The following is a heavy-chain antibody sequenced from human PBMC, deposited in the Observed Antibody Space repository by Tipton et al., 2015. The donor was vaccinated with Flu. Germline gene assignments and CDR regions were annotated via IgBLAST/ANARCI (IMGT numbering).Heavy chain of an antibody. D-gene: IGHD4-23*01. Sequence: QVQLVQSGAEVKKPGASVKVSCKASGYTFTSYYMHWVRQAPGQGLEWMGIINPSGGSTSYAQKFQGRVTMTRDTSTSTVYMELSSLRSEDTAVYYCARGTTVAQEAYYFDYWGQGTLVTVSS. CDR2: INPSGGST. CDR1: GYTFTSYY. V-gene: IGHV1-46*01. J-gene: IGHJ4*02. CDR3: ARGTTVAQEAYYFDY.